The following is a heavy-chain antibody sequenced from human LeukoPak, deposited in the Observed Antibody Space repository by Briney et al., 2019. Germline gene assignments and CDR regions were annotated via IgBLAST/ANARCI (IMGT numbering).Heavy chain of an antibody. D-gene: IGHD3-22*01. CDR1: GGSISSGGYY. V-gene: IGHV4-31*03. CDR3: AREPLLPSGLGV. Sequence: SQTLSLTCTVSGGSISSGGYYGSWIRQHPGKGLEWIGYIYYSGSTYYNPSLKSRVTISVDTSKNQFSLKLSSVTAADTAVYYCAREPLLPSGLGVWGQGTTVTVSS. CDR2: IYYSGST. J-gene: IGHJ6*02.